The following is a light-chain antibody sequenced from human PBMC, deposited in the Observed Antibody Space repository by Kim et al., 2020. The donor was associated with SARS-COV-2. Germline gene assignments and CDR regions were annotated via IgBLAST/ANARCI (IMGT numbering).Light chain of an antibody. J-gene: IGLJ2*01. V-gene: IGLV2-14*03. CDR3: SSYTSSSTLVV. CDR2: DVS. Sequence: SITISCTGTSSDVGGYNYVSWNQQHPGKAPKLMIYDVSNRPSGVSNRFSGSKSGNTASLTISGLQAEDEADYYCSSYTSSSTLVVFGGGTQLTVL. CDR1: SSDVGGYNY.